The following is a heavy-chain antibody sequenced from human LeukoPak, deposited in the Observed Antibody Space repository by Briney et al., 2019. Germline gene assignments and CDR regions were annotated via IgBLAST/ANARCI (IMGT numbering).Heavy chain of an antibody. CDR2: INSDGSST. D-gene: IGHD1-1*01. Sequence: GGSLRLSCAASGFTFSSYWMHWVRQAPGKGLVWVSRINSDGSSTSYADSVKGRFTISRDNAKNTLYLQMNSLRAEDTALYYCAKDIELQLDGMDVWGQGTTVTVSS. CDR3: AKDIELQLDGMDV. V-gene: IGHV3-74*01. J-gene: IGHJ6*02. CDR1: GFTFSSYW.